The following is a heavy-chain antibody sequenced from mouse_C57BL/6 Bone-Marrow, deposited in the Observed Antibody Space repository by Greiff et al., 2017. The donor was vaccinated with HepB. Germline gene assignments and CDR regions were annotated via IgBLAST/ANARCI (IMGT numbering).Heavy chain of an antibody. D-gene: IGHD2-2*01. CDR3: TRDGSPLYYGYDAWFAY. V-gene: IGHV5-9-1*02. CDR1: GFTFSSYA. Sequence: DVMLVESGEGLVKPGGSLKLSCAASGFTFSSYAMSWVRQTPEKRLEWVAYISSGGDYIYYADTVKGRFTISRDNARNTLYLQMSSLKSEDTAMYYCTRDGSPLYYGYDAWFAYWGQGTLVTVSA. CDR2: ISSGGDYI. J-gene: IGHJ3*01.